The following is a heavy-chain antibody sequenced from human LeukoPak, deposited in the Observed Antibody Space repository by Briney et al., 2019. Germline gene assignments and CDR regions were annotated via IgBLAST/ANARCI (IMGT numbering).Heavy chain of an antibody. CDR2: ISWNSGSI. V-gene: IGHV3-9*01. D-gene: IGHD6-19*01. CDR3: AKDRSVAGTGNFDY. Sequence: GGSLRLSCAASGFTFDDYATHWVRHAPGKGREWVSGISWNSGSIGYAGSVKSRFTISRDNAKNSLYLQMNSLRAEDTALYYCAKDRSVAGTGNFDYWGQGTLVTVSS. CDR1: GFTFDDYA. J-gene: IGHJ4*02.